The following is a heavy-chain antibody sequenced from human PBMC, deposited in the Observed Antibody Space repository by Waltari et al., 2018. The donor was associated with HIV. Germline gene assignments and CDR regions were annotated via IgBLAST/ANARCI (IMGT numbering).Heavy chain of an antibody. CDR2: IYYSGRH. J-gene: IGHJ3*02. V-gene: IGHV4-39*02. CDR1: GGSISSSSYY. CDR3: ARERRPDAFDI. Sequence: QLQLQESGPGLVKPSETLSLTCTVSGGSISSSSYYWGWIHRPTGKGLEWIGSIYYSGRHYYNPSLKSRITISVDTSKNQFSLKLSSVTAADTAVYYCARERRPDAFDIWGQGTMVTVSS.